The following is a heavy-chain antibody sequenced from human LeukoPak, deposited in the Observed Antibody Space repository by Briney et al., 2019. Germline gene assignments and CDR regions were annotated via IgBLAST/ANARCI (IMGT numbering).Heavy chain of an antibody. V-gene: IGHV4-30-4*08. Sequence: SETLSLTCTVSGGSISSGDYYWSWIRQPPGKGLEWIGHIYYSGSTYYNPSLKSRVTISVDTSKNQFSLKLSSVTAADTAVYYCARVYYDFWSGSQNWFDPWGQGTLVTVSS. J-gene: IGHJ5*02. CDR1: GGSISSGDYY. CDR3: ARVYYDFWSGSQNWFDP. D-gene: IGHD3-3*01. CDR2: IYYSGST.